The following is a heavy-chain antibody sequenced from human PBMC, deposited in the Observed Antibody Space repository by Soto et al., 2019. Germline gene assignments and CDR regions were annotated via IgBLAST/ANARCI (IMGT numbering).Heavy chain of an antibody. V-gene: IGHV1-46*03. J-gene: IGHJ5*01. Sequence: ASVKVSCTASGYNFAAYYIHWVRQAPGQGLEWMGIINPSGGSTHYAQKLQGRVSMTVDTSTNTVYMDLSNLRSEDTAVYYCARKAYYNDAGSFDAWG. CDR3: ARKAYYNDAGSFDA. CDR2: INPSGGST. D-gene: IGHD3-22*01. CDR1: GYNFAAYY.